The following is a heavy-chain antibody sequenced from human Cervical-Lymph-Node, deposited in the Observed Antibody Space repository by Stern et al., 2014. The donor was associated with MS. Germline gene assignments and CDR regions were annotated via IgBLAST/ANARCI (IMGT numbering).Heavy chain of an antibody. J-gene: IGHJ4*02. V-gene: IGHV3-73*01. D-gene: IGHD3-22*01. CDR3: FRQDYYDYKEY. CDR2: LRDKPNNYAT. CDR1: GFIFSASA. Sequence: VQLVESGGGLVQPGGSLKVSCAASGFIFSASAIHWVRLASGKGLEWVGHLRDKPNNYATTYAASVKGRFTISRDDSKNTAYLQMNSLKTEDTAIYYCFRQDYYDYKEYWGQGTLVIVSS.